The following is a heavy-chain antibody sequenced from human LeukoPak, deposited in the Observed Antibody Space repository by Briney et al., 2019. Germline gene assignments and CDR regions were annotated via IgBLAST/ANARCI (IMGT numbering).Heavy chain of an antibody. D-gene: IGHD6-19*01. CDR2: IFGSGGSA. V-gene: IGHV3-23*01. CDR3: GKTTTGYSSGRNPAWPVDY. J-gene: IGHJ4*02. CDR1: GFTFSSYA. Sequence: GGSLRLSCTASGFTFSSYAMYWVRQAPGKGLEWVSGIFGSGGSAHYADSVKGRFTISRDNSQKTVYLQMNSLRAEDTAVYYCGKTTTGYSSGRNPAWPVDYWGQGTLVTVSS.